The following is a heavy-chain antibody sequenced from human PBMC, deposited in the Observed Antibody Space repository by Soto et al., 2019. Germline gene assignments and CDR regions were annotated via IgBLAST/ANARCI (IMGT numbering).Heavy chain of an antibody. J-gene: IGHJ4*02. V-gene: IGHV3-23*01. D-gene: IGHD3-10*01. Sequence: EVQLLESGGGLVQPGGSLRLSCVVSGFTFNNYAMNWVRQAPGKGLEWVSGISASGGSTYYADSVKGRFTISRDSSKHTRYLQMNSLRADDTAIYYCAIHFYYGSGSYYVVDYWGQGTLVTVSS. CDR3: AIHFYYGSGSYYVVDY. CDR2: ISASGGST. CDR1: GFTFNNYA.